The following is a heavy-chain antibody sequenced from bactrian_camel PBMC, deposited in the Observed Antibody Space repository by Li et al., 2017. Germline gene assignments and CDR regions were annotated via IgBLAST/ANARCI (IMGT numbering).Heavy chain of an antibody. V-gene: IGHV3S40*01. CDR1: GSIYGTLC. CDR2: IDSDGAIR. CDR3: AANTFGQLVLRPGTFRY. Sequence: VQLVESGGGSVQAGGSLRLSCASSGSIYGTLCMGWVRQAPGKERERVARIDSDGAIRYGDAVKGRFTIAKGQAKHTLYQQMNSLKPEDTAVYYCAANTFGQLVLRPGTFRYWGQGTQVTVS. D-gene: IGHD6*01. J-gene: IGHJ4*01.